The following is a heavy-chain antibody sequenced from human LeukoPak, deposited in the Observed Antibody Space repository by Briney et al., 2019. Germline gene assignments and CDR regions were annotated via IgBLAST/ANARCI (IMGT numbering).Heavy chain of an antibody. J-gene: IGHJ4*02. Sequence: PGGSLRLSCAASGFTFSSAWMSWVRQAPGKGLEWVANIKQDGSEEYYVDTVKGRFTISRDNAKNSLYLQMNSLRADDTAVYYCARGGTTFEKWGQGTLVTVSS. CDR3: ARGGTTFEK. D-gene: IGHD2/OR15-2a*01. V-gene: IGHV3-7*01. CDR1: GFTFSSAW. CDR2: IKQDGSEE.